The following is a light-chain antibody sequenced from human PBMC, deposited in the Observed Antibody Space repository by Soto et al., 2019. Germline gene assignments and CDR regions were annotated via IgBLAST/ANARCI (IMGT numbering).Light chain of an antibody. CDR2: DAS. Sequence: DIQMTQSPSTLSASVGDTVTITCRASQSISSHLAWYQQKPGKAPEVLIYDASTLESGVSSRFSGSGSGTKFTLTISNLQPDDFATYFCQQYSSNFYTFGQGTKVEIK. CDR3: QQYSSNFYT. J-gene: IGKJ2*01. V-gene: IGKV1-5*01. CDR1: QSISSH.